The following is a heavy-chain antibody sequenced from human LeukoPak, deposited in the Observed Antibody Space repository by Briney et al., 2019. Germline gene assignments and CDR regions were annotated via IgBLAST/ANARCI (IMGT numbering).Heavy chain of an antibody. Sequence: SETLSLTCTVSSASISSTNYNWGWLRQPPGKGPEWIGNNYFSGTTYYNPSLKSRVIISVDTSKSQFSLKLNSVTAADTAVYYCARHAWGLNAFDVWGRGTMVTVSS. J-gene: IGHJ3*01. V-gene: IGHV4-39*01. CDR2: NYFSGTT. CDR1: SASISSTNYN. CDR3: ARHAWGLNAFDV. D-gene: IGHD3-16*01.